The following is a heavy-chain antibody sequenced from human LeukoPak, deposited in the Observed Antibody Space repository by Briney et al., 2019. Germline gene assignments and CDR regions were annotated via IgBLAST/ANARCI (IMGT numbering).Heavy chain of an antibody. CDR3: ARHSSGWYSWFDP. J-gene: IGHJ5*02. CDR1: GGSISSSGYY. Sequence: SETLSLTCTVSGGSISSSGYYWGWIRQPPGKGLEWIATIYYSGSTYYNPSLKSRVTISVDTSKSQFSLKLGSVTAADTAVYYCARHSSGWYSWFDPWGQGTLVTVSS. D-gene: IGHD6-19*01. V-gene: IGHV4-39*01. CDR2: IYYSGST.